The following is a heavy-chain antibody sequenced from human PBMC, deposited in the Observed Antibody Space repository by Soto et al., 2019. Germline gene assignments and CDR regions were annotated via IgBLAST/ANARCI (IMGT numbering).Heavy chain of an antibody. CDR1: GYTFTSYY. CDR3: ARAFQGGGYDSYYFDY. J-gene: IGHJ4*02. D-gene: IGHD5-12*01. CDR2: INPSGGST. V-gene: IGHV1-46*01. Sequence: ASVKVSCKASGYTFTSYYMHWVRQAPGQGLEWMGIINPSGGSTSYAQKFQGRVTMTRDTSTSTVYMELSGLRSEDTAVYYCARAFQGGGYDSYYFDYWGQGTLVTVSS.